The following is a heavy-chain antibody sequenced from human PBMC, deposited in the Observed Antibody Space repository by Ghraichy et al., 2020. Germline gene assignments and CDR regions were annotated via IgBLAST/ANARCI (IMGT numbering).Heavy chain of an antibody. CDR3: ARNRYFDSYYYGMDV. CDR2: IDWDDDK. CDR1: GFSLSTSGMC. V-gene: IGHV2-70*01. J-gene: IGHJ6*02. D-gene: IGHD3-9*01. Sequence: QTLSLTCTFSGFSLSTSGMCVSWIRQPPGKALEWLALIDWDDDKYYSTSLKTRLTISKDTSKNQVVLTMTNMDPVDTATYYCARNRYFDSYYYGMDVWGQGTTVTVSS.